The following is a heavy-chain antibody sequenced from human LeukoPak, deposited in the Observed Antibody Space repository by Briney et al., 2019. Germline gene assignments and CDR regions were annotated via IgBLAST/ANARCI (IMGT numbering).Heavy chain of an antibody. D-gene: IGHD1-7*01. J-gene: IGHJ4*02. CDR2: ISGSGVDT. CDR1: GFSFSSYA. Sequence: AGGSLRLSCAASGFSFSSYAMSWVRQAPGKGLEWVSGISGSGVDTYYADSVKGRFTISRDNAKNTVDLHMNSLRAEDTAVYYCARGGWGTAIDYLGQGTLVTVSS. V-gene: IGHV3-23*01. CDR3: ARGGWGTAIDY.